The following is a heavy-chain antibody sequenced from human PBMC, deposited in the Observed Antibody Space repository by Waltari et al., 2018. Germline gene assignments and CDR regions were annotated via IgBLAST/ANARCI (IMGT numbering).Heavy chain of an antibody. D-gene: IGHD5-18*01. CDR1: GGSISSSNW. V-gene: IGHV4-4*02. CDR3: ARVPDTAMSRDAFDI. Sequence: QVQLQESGPGLVKPSGTLSLTCAVSGGSISSSNWWSWVRQPPGKGLEWIGEIYHSGSTNYNPSLKGRVTISVDKSKNQFSLKLSSVTAADTAVYYCARVPDTAMSRDAFDIWGQGTMVTVSS. J-gene: IGHJ3*02. CDR2: IYHSGST.